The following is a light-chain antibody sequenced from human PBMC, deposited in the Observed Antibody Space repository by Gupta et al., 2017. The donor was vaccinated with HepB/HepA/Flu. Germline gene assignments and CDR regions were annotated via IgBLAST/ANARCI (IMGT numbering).Light chain of an antibody. CDR2: DVS. Sequence: QSALTQPASVSGSPGQSITISCTGTSSDVGGYNYVSWYQQHPGKAPKLMIYDVSNRPSGVSNRFSGSKSGNTASLTISGLQAEDEADYYCSSYTSSSTYVFGTGTKVPGL. V-gene: IGLV2-14*01. J-gene: IGLJ1*01. CDR1: SSDVGGYNY. CDR3: SSYTSSSTYV.